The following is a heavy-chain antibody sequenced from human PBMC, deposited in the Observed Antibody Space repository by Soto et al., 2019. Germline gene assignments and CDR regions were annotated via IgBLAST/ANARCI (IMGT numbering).Heavy chain of an antibody. V-gene: IGHV4-39*01. CDR3: ARHSHDYVGWFDP. Sequence: SETLSLTCTVSGGSISSSSYYWGWIRQPPGKGLEWIGSIYYSGSTYYNPSLKSRVTISVDTSKNQFSLKLSSVTAADTAVYYCARHSHDYVGWFDPWGRGTLVNVPS. D-gene: IGHD3-16*01. J-gene: IGHJ5*02. CDR2: IYYSGST. CDR1: GGSISSSSYY.